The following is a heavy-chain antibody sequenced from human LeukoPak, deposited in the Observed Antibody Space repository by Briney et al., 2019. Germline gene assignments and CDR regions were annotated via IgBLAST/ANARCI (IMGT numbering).Heavy chain of an antibody. CDR1: GFTFSSYW. CDR3: AREFRLWKTFDM. CDR2: TNTDGSTT. D-gene: IGHD2-21*01. Sequence: PGGSLRLSCAASGFTFSSYWMNWVRQAPGKGLVWVSHTNTDGSTTTYADSVKGRFTISRDNAKNTLYLQMNSLRAEDTAVYYCAREFRLWKTFDMWGQGTMVTVSS. V-gene: IGHV3-74*01. J-gene: IGHJ3*02.